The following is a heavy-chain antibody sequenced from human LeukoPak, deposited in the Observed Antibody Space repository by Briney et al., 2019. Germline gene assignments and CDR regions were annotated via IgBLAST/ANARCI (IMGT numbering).Heavy chain of an antibody. CDR2: IKSKPVGGST. Sequence: GGSLRLSCTASGFTFSNAWMSWVRQAPGKGLERVGRIKSKPVGGSTDYAAPIKGRFTISRDDSKNTLYLQVNSLKVEDTAVYYCTTDPKESGSDTTTGFQYWGQGTLVTVSS. V-gene: IGHV3-15*01. CDR3: TTDPKESGSDTTTGFQY. J-gene: IGHJ4*02. CDR1: GFTFSNAW. D-gene: IGHD1-26*01.